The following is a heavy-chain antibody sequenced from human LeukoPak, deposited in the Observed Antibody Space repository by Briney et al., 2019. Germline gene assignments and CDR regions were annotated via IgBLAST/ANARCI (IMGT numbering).Heavy chain of an antibody. CDR1: GYTFTGYY. Sequence: ASVKVSCKASGYTFTGYYMHWVRQAPGQGLEWMGRINPNSGGTNYAQKLQGRVTMTTDTSTSTAYMELRSLRSDDTAVYYCARKAEWLLRNAFDIWGQGTMVTVSS. V-gene: IGHV1-2*06. CDR3: ARKAEWLLRNAFDI. D-gene: IGHD3-3*01. J-gene: IGHJ3*02. CDR2: INPNSGGT.